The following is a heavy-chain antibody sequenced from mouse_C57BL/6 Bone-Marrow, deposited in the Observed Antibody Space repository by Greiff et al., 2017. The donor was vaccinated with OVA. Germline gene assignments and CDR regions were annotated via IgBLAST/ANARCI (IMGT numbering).Heavy chain of an antibody. CDR3: ARGIYYGSSSWFAY. J-gene: IGHJ3*01. V-gene: IGHV1-78*01. D-gene: IGHD1-1*01. CDR1: GYTFTDHT. Sequence: VKLVESDAELVKPGASVKISCKVSGYTFTDHTIHWMKQRPEQGLEWIGYIYPRDGSTKYNEKFKGKATLTADKSSSTAYMQLNSLTSEDSAVYFCARGIYYGSSSWFAYWGQGTLVTVSA. CDR2: IYPRDGST.